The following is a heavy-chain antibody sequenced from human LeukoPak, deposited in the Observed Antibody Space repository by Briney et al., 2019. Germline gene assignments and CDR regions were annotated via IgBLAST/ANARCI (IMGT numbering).Heavy chain of an antibody. D-gene: IGHD3-22*01. V-gene: IGHV1-8*03. CDR2: MNPNSGIT. J-gene: IGHJ5*02. Sequence: ASVKVSCKASGYSFTNYDINWVRQATGQGLEWMGWMNPNSGITAYAQKFQGRVTITRNTSISTAYMELSSLRSKDTAVYYCARGPEYYDSSGYYGWFDPWGQGTLVTVSS. CDR3: ARGPEYYDSSGYYGWFDP. CDR1: GYSFTNYD.